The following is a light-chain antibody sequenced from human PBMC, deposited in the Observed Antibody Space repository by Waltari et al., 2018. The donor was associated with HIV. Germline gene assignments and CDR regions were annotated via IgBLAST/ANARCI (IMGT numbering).Light chain of an antibody. CDR1: SSNTGNNY. Sequence: QSVLTQPPSVSAAPGQKVTISCSGSSSNTGNNYVSWYQQPPGTAPKLLIYANNQRPAGIPDRYSGSKSGTSATLGITGLQTGDEADYYCGTWDSSLSARVFGGGTKVTVL. V-gene: IGLV1-51*01. CDR3: GTWDSSLSARV. CDR2: ANN. J-gene: IGLJ3*02.